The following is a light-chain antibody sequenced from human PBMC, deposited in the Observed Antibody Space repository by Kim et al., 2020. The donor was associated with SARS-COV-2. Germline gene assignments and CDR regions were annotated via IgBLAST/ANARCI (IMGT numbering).Light chain of an antibody. Sequence: QSALTQPVSMSGSPGQSITISCSGTSGDIGNSNSVSCYQQHSGEAPRLILYDVRDRPSGVSARFSGSKSANMASLTISGLRSEDEADYYCCSTSNTLDYVFGSGSKVTVL. CDR2: DVR. CDR1: SGDIGNSNS. V-gene: IGLV2-14*03. J-gene: IGLJ1*01. CDR3: CSTSNTLDYV.